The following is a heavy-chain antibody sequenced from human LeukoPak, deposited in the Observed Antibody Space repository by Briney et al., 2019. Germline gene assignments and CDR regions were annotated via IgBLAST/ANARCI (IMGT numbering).Heavy chain of an antibody. CDR1: GGSISSYY. J-gene: IGHJ3*02. D-gene: IGHD2-21*01. Sequence: SETLSLTCSVSGGSISSYYWSWIRQTPRKGLEWIGYIYYSCSSDYNPSLKSPATISVDTSKNQFSLKLSSLTAADTAVYYCARGVWSGLKDGFNIWGPGTMVTASS. CDR3: ARGVWSGLKDGFNI. CDR2: IYYSCSS. V-gene: IGHV4-59*01.